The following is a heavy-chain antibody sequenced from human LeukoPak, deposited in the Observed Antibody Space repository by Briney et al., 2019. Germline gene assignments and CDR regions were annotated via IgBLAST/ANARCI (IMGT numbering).Heavy chain of an antibody. V-gene: IGHV3-74*01. Sequence: PGGSLRLSCAASGFTFSSYWMHWVRQAPGEGLVWVSRINSDGSSTSYADSVKGRFTISRDNAKNTLYLQMNSLRAEDTAVYYCASLPTVATGYYFDYWGQGTLVTVSS. CDR2: INSDGSST. D-gene: IGHD4-17*01. CDR1: GFTFSSYW. CDR3: ASLPTVATGYYFDY. J-gene: IGHJ4*02.